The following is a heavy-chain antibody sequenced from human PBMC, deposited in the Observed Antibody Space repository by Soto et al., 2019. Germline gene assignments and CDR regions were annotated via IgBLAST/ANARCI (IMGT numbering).Heavy chain of an antibody. D-gene: IGHD5-12*01. V-gene: IGHV3-74*01. Sequence: GGSLRLSCAASGFTFSTYWMHWVRQAPGKGLVWVSRSNSDGSTTTYADSVKGRFTIPRDNAKNTLYLQMNSLRAEDTAVYLCARVGYSYGYDYWGQGTLVTVSS. CDR1: GFTFSTYW. CDR2: SNSDGSTT. J-gene: IGHJ4*02. CDR3: ARVGYSYGYDY.